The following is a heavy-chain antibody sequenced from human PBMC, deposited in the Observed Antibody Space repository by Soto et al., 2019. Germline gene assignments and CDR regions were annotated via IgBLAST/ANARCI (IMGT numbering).Heavy chain of an antibody. CDR2: ISAYNGNT. D-gene: IGHD2-15*01. J-gene: IGHJ6*03. V-gene: IGHV1-18*01. Sequence: QVQLVQSGAEVKKPGASVKVSCKASGYTLTSYGISWVRQAPGQGLEWMGWISAYNGNTNYAQKLQGRVTMTTDTSTSTAYMELRSLRSDDTAVYYCARVVGYCSGGSCYADYYYYMDVWGKGTTVTVSS. CDR3: ARVVGYCSGGSCYADYYYYMDV. CDR1: GYTLTSYG.